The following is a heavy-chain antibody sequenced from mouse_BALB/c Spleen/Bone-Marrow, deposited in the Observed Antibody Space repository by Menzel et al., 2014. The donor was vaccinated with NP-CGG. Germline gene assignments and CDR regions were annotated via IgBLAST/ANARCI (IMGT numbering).Heavy chain of an antibody. CDR2: IRNKANGYTT. CDR3: ARDYNGYFDF. CDR1: GFTFTNYF. V-gene: IGHV7-3*02. J-gene: IGHJ2*01. D-gene: IGHD6-1*01. Sequence: EVKLVESGGGLVQPGGSLRLSCTTSGFTFTNYFMTWVRQPPGKALEWLGFIRNKANGYTTEYKPSVKGRFTISRDNSQGIFYLQMNTLRAEDSAIYYCARDYNGYFDFWGQGTTLTVSS.